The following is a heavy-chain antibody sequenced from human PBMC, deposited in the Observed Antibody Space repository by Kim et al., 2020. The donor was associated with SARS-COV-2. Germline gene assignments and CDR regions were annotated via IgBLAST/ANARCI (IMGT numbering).Heavy chain of an antibody. V-gene: IGHV4-34*01. Sequence: NGRFTISVDTSKNQFSLKLSSVTAADTAVYYCARGPLYYYDSSVSKALDYWGQGTLVTVSS. D-gene: IGHD3-22*01. J-gene: IGHJ4*02. CDR3: ARGPLYYYDSSVSKALDY.